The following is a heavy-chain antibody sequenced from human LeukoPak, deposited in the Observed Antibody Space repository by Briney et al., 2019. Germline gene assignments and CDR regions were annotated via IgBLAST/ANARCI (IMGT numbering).Heavy chain of an antibody. CDR2: INTNTGNP. D-gene: IGHD1-26*01. V-gene: IGHV7-4-1*02. Sequence: ASVKVSCKASAYTLTSYAMQWVRQAPGQGLEWMGWINTNTGNPAYAQGFTGRFLFFLDTSVTTAYLQISSLKAEDTAVYYCARGNPGAPLDYWGQGTLVTVSS. CDR3: ARGNPGAPLDY. J-gene: IGHJ4*02. CDR1: AYTLTSYA.